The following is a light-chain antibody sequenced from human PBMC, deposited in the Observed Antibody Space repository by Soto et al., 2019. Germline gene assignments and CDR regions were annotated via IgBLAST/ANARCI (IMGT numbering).Light chain of an antibody. CDR2: DAS. Sequence: EIVLTQSPATLSFSPGERATLSCRASQSASSSNLAWHQQKPGQAPRILMYDASTRATGISARFSGSGSGTEFTLTISSLQSEDFAVYYCQQYSDWVWTFGQGTKVDIK. CDR1: QSASSSN. J-gene: IGKJ1*01. CDR3: QQYSDWVWT. V-gene: IGKV3-15*01.